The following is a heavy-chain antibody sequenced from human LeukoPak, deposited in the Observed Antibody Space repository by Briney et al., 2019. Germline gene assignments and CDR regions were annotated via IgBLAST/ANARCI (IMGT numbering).Heavy chain of an antibody. CDR3: ARGYDSSGYYYDY. CDR1: GGSISSGGYY. CDR2: IYYSGST. J-gene: IGHJ4*02. V-gene: IGHV4-31*03. Sequence: SETLSLTCTVSGGSISSGGYYWSWIRQHPGKGLEWIGYIYYSGSTYYNPSLKSRVTISVDTSKNQFSLKLSSVTAADTAVYYCARGYDSSGYYYDYWGQGTLVTVSS. D-gene: IGHD3-22*01.